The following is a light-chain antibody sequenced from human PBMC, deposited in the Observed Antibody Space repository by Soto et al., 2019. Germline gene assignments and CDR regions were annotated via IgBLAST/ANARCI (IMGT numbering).Light chain of an antibody. Sequence: QSVLTQPASVSGSPGQSITISCTGTSSDVGGYNYVSWYQQHPGKAPKLMIYDVSNRPSGVSNRFSGSKSGNTASLTIYGLQAEDEADYYCSSYTSSSTLYYDFGTGTKVTVL. J-gene: IGLJ1*01. CDR2: DVS. V-gene: IGLV2-14*01. CDR1: SSDVGGYNY. CDR3: SSYTSSSTLYYD.